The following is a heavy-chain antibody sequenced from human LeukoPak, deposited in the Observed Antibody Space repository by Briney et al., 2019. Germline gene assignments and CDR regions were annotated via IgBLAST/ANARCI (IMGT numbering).Heavy chain of an antibody. D-gene: IGHD3-22*01. CDR1: GFTFDDYA. CDR2: ISGDGGST. V-gene: IGHV3-43*02. CDR3: AKDDGDYYDSSGSWFDP. J-gene: IGHJ5*02. Sequence: PGGSLRLSCAASGFTFDDYAMHWVSQAPGKGLEWVSLISGDGGSTYYADSVKGRFTISRDNSKNSLYLQMNSLRTEDTALYYCAKDDGDYYDSSGSWFDPWGQGTLVTVSS.